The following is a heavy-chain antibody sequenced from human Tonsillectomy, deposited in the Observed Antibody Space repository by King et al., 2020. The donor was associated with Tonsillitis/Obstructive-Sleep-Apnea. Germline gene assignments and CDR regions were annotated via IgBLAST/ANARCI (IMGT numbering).Heavy chain of an antibody. CDR1: GGSIRSYY. Sequence: LQLQESGPGLLKPSETLSLTCTVSGGSIRSYYWNWIRQSPGKGLEWIAYIYYSGSTNYNPSLKSRVTISLDTSENQFSLKLNSVTAADTAVYYCASGDFWSGNGVHYYSMGVWGKGTTVSVSS. CDR3: ASGDFWSGNGVHYYSMGV. CDR2: IYYSGST. V-gene: IGHV4-59*01. J-gene: IGHJ6*03. D-gene: IGHD3-3*01.